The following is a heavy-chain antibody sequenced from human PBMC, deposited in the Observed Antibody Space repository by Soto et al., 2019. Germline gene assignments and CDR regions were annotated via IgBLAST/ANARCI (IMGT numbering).Heavy chain of an antibody. J-gene: IGHJ4*02. D-gene: IGHD6-13*01. CDR2: INHSGST. V-gene: IGHV4-34*01. Sequence: QVQLQQWGAGLLKPSETLSLTCAVYGGSFSGYYWSWIRQPPGKGLEWIGEINHSGSTNYNPSLKSRVTISVETSTNQFSLKLSSVTAADTAVYYCARGRGAAAGSNYCGQGTLVTVSS. CDR1: GGSFSGYY. CDR3: ARGRGAAAGSNY.